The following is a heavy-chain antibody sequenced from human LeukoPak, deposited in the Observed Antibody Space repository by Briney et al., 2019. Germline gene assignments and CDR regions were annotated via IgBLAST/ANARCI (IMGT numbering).Heavy chain of an antibody. CDR2: MNPNSGNT. V-gene: IGHV1-8*01. J-gene: IGHJ4*02. Sequence: ASVKVSCKTSGYSFTSYSISWVRQATGQGLEWMGWMNPNSGNTGYAQKFQGRVTMTRNTSISTAYMELSSLRSEDTAVYYCAKVEMATINYWGQGTLVTVSS. D-gene: IGHD5-24*01. CDR3: AKVEMATINY. CDR1: GYSFTSYS.